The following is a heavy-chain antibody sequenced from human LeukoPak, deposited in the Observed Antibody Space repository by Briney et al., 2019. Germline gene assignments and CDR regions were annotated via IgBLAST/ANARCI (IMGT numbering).Heavy chain of an antibody. CDR1: GYGFPSYG. Sequence: AAVQFSCNASGYGFPSYGITWVRQAPGQGREWMGWISAYNVNTEYSPKLQGRVTMTTDTPTNTAYMELRSLRSDDTALYYCARDNRYFDLWGRGTLVTVSS. CDR2: ISAYNVNT. J-gene: IGHJ2*01. V-gene: IGHV1-18*01. D-gene: IGHD1-14*01. CDR3: ARDNRYFDL.